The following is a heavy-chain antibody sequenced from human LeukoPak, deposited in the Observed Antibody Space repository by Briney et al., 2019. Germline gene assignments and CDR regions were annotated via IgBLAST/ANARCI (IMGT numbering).Heavy chain of an antibody. D-gene: IGHD3-22*01. V-gene: IGHV4-34*01. Sequence: SETLSLTCAVYGGSYSGYSRIWIRQPPGKGLEWIGEINLSGRTNYNPSLKSRVTILEGTSKSQFSLKLSSVTAADTAVYYCARYGRTMIVVPYMDVWGKGTTVTVSS. J-gene: IGHJ6*03. CDR3: ARYGRTMIVVPYMDV. CDR2: INLSGRT. CDR1: GGSYSGYS.